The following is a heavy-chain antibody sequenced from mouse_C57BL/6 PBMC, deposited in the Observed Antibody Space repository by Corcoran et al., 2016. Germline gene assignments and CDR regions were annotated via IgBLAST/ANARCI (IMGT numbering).Heavy chain of an antibody. V-gene: IGHV3-6*01. D-gene: IGHD1-1*01. CDR1: GYSITSGYY. J-gene: IGHJ4*01. CDR2: ISYDGSN. CDR3: ARGSLYYGSSYGGAMDY. Sequence: DVQLQESGPGLVKPSQSLSLTCSVTGYSITSGYYWNWIRQFPGNKLEWMGYISYDGSNNYNPSLKNRISITRDTSKNQFFLKLNSVTTEDTATYYCARGSLYYGSSYGGAMDYWGQGTSVTVSS.